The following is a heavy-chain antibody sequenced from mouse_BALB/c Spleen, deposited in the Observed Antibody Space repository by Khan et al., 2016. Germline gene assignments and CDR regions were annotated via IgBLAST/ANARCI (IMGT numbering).Heavy chain of an antibody. CDR2: IRSKANNHAT. CDR3: RSVYCDY. Sequence: VMLEEAGGGLVQPGGSMKLSCAASGFTFSDAWMDWVRQSPEKGLEWVAEIRSKANNHATYYAESVNGRFHNSKDDSEHSVYLQMNNLRTEDTGINYCRSVYCDYWGQGTTLTGSS. CDR1: GFTFSDAW. J-gene: IGHJ2*01. V-gene: IGHV6-6*01.